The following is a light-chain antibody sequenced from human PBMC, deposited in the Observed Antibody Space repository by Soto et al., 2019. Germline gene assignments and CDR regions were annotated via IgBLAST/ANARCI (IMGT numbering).Light chain of an antibody. Sequence: DIQMTQSPSSVSASVGDSVTMSCRASQGVSSWLAWYQQKPGKAPSLLVYAISNLQSGVPSRFSGSGSGTYFTLTINSLQPEDSATYYCQQANSVSITFGQGTRLEIK. CDR1: QGVSSW. CDR2: AIS. J-gene: IGKJ5*01. CDR3: QQANSVSIT. V-gene: IGKV1-12*01.